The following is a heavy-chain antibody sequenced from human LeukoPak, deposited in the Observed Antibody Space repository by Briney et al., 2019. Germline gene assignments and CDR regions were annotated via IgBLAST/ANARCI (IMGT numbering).Heavy chain of an antibody. CDR3: ARNEYSSSGSGQVDV. D-gene: IGHD5-18*01. V-gene: IGHV3-30*03. CDR1: GFTFSSYG. J-gene: IGHJ6*02. Sequence: GGSLRLSCAASGFTFSSYGMHWVRQAPGKGLEWVAVISYDGSNKYYADSVKGRFTISRDNSKNTLYLQMNSLRAEDTAVNYCARNEYSSSGSGQVDVWGQGTTVTVSS. CDR2: ISYDGSNK.